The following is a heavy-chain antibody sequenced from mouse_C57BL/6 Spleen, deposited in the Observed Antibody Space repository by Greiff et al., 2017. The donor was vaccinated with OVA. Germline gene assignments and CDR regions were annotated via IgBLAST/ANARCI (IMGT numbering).Heavy chain of an antibody. V-gene: IGHV1-82*01. J-gene: IGHJ2*01. CDR1: GYAFSSSW. CDR3: ARVGWDGPLFDY. D-gene: IGHD4-1*01. CDR2: IYPGDGDT. Sequence: VKLVESGPELVKPGASVKISCKASGYAFSSSWMNWVKQRPGKGLEWIGRIYPGDGDTNYNGKFKGKATLTADKSSSTAYMQLSSLTSEDSAVYFCARVGWDGPLFDYWGQGTTLTVSS.